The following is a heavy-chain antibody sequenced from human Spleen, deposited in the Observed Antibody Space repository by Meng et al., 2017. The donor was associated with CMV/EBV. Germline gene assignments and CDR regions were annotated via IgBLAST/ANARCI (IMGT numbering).Heavy chain of an antibody. Sequence: FIFSDSGIHWVRQAPGKGLAWVGRVRSKPHSDATASGASVKGRFPISRDDSKSTAYLQMNSLKPEDTAVYYCTGTIAVAGTKTAFEFWGPGTLVTVSS. CDR1: FIFSDSG. CDR3: TGTIAVAGTKTAFEF. J-gene: IGHJ4*02. V-gene: IGHV3-73*01. D-gene: IGHD6-19*01. CDR2: VRSKPHSDAT.